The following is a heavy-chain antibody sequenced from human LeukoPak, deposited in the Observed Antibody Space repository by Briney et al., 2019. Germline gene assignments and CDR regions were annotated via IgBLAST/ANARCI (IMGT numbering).Heavy chain of an antibody. Sequence: SETLSLTCTVSGGSISSSSYYWGWIRQPPGKGLEWIGSIYYSGSTYYNPSLKSRVTISVDTSKNQFSLKLSSVTAADTAVYYCAREFRDYGDYSDYFDYWGQGTLVTASS. CDR1: GGSISSSSYY. J-gene: IGHJ4*02. CDR3: AREFRDYGDYSDYFDY. CDR2: IYYSGST. V-gene: IGHV4-39*07. D-gene: IGHD4-17*01.